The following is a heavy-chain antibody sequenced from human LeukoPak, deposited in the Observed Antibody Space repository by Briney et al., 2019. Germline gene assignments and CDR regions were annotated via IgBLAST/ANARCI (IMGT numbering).Heavy chain of an antibody. V-gene: IGHV3-43D*03. CDR3: AKGPGAAVGKRYIQH. D-gene: IGHD6-13*01. J-gene: IGHJ1*01. CDR1: GFTFNDYA. CDR2: ISWDSGNT. Sequence: GGSLRLSCAASGFTFNDYAMHWVRHAPGKGLEWVSLISWDSGNTYYADSVKGRFTISRDNSKNSLSLQMNSLRAEDTALYYCAKGPGAAVGKRYIQHWGQGTLVTVSS.